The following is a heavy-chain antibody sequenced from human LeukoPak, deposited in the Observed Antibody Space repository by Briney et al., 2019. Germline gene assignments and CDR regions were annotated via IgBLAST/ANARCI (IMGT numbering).Heavy chain of an antibody. CDR1: GFTFSSYA. CDR2: IKSKTDGGTT. CDR3: TCPELLDY. J-gene: IGHJ4*02. V-gene: IGHV3-15*01. D-gene: IGHD1-26*01. Sequence: GGSLRLSCAASGFTFSSYAMSWVRQAPGKGLEWVGRIKSKTDGGTTDYAALVKGRFTISRDDSKNTLYLQMNSLKTEDTAVYYCTCPELLDYWGQGTLVTVSS.